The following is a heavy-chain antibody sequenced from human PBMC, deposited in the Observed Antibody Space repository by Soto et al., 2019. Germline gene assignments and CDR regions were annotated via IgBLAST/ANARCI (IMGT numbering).Heavy chain of an antibody. CDR3: AREVITMVRGPQGAFDI. Sequence: QVLLQESGPGLVKPSQTLSLTCTVSGGSISSGGYYWSWIRQHPGKGLEWIGYIYYSGSTYYNPSLKSRVTISVDTSKNQFSLKLSSVTAADTAVYYCAREVITMVRGPQGAFDIWGQGTMVTVSS. V-gene: IGHV4-31*03. J-gene: IGHJ3*02. D-gene: IGHD3-10*01. CDR1: GGSISSGGYY. CDR2: IYYSGST.